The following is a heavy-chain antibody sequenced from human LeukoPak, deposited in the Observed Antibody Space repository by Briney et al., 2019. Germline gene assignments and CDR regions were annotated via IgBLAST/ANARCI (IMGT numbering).Heavy chain of an antibody. D-gene: IGHD1-26*01. Sequence: PGGSLRLSCAASGFTFSSYEMNWVRQAQGKGLEWVANIKQDGSEKYYVDSVKGRFTISRDNAKNSLYLQMNSLRAEDTAVYYCARDSQWELPLDYLGQGTLVNVSS. J-gene: IGHJ4*02. V-gene: IGHV3-7*01. CDR1: GFTFSSYE. CDR2: IKQDGSEK. CDR3: ARDSQWELPLDY.